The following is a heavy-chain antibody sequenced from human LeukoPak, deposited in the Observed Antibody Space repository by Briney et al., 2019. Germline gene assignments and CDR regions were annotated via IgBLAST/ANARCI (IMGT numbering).Heavy chain of an antibody. Sequence: SQTLSLTCTVSRGSMYNGGYHWSWIRQPAAKGLEFIGRVYTTGSTNYNPSLKSRVTISLDRSMNQFSLRLTSVTAADTAVYYCARARWGYSSGWHGSFYFDYWGQGTLVTVSS. CDR3: ARARWGYSSGWHGSFYFDY. V-gene: IGHV4-61*02. CDR2: VYTTGST. CDR1: RGSMYNGGYH. D-gene: IGHD6-19*01. J-gene: IGHJ4*02.